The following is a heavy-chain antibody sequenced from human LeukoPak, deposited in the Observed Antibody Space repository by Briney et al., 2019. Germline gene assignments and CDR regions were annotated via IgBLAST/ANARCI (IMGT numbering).Heavy chain of an antibody. CDR2: INPNSGGT. CDR1: GYTFTGYY. V-gene: IGHV1-2*06. Sequence: ASVKVSCKASGYTFTGYYMHWVRQAPGQGLEWMGRINPNSGGTNYAQKFQGRVTMTRDTSISTAYMELSRLRSDDTAVYYCARDQGYDILTGYYIHYYYYMDVWGKGTTVTVSS. D-gene: IGHD3-9*01. J-gene: IGHJ6*03. CDR3: ARDQGYDILTGYYIHYYYYMDV.